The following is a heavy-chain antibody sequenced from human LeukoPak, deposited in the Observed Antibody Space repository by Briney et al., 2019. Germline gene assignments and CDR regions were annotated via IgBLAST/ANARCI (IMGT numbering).Heavy chain of an antibody. D-gene: IGHD2-21*02. CDR2: INTDTGNP. V-gene: IGHV7-4-1*02. CDR3: ARGVGDSYGQYYFDY. CDR1: GYTFTTYA. J-gene: IGHJ4*02. Sequence: GASVKVSCKASGYTFTTYAMNWVRQAPGQGLEWMGWINTDTGNPTYAQGFTGRFVFSLDTSVSTAYLQISSLKAEDTAVYYCARGVGDSYGQYYFDYWGQGSLVTVSS.